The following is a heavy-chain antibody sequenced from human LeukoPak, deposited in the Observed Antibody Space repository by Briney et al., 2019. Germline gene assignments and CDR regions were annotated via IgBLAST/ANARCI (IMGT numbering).Heavy chain of an antibody. J-gene: IGHJ5*02. CDR3: ARDGGEDYDILTGPRGFDP. CDR1: GGSISSGDYY. CDR2: IYYSGST. V-gene: IGHV4-30-4*01. D-gene: IGHD3-9*01. Sequence: SETLSLTCTVSGGSISSGDYYWSWIRQPPGKGLEWIGYIYYSGSTYYNPSLKSRVTISVDTSKNQFSLKLSSVTAADTAVYYCARDGGEDYDILTGPRGFDPWGQGTLVTVSS.